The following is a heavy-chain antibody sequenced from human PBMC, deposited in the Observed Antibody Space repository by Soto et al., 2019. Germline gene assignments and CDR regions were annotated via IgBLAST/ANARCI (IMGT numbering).Heavy chain of an antibody. V-gene: IGHV2-5*02. CDR2: IYWDDGK. CDR3: AHGEYSSDGWCFFDY. J-gene: IGHJ4*02. Sequence: GSGPTLVNPTQTLTLTCTLSGFSLNASGVRVGWIRQPPGKALGWLALIYWDDGKRYSPSLKNRLTVTKDTLKNQVVLTMTNMDPADTGTYYCAHGEYSSDGWCFFDYWGQGTLVTVSS. D-gene: IGHD5-18*01. CDR1: GFSLNASGVR.